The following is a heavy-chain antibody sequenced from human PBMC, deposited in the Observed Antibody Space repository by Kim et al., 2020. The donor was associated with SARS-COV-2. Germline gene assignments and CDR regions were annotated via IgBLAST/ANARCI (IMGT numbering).Heavy chain of an antibody. V-gene: IGHV3-30*01. Sequence: KGRFTISRDNSKNTLYLQMNSLRAEDTAVYYCARDQNIVVVPAVVNWFDPWGQGTLVTVSS. CDR3: ARDQNIVVVPAVVNWFDP. D-gene: IGHD2-2*01. J-gene: IGHJ5*02.